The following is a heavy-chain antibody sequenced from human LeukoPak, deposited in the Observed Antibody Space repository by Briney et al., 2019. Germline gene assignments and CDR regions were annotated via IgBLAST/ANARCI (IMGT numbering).Heavy chain of an antibody. V-gene: IGHV4-34*01. CDR2: INHSGST. Sequence: SETLSLTCNVSGGSISSYYWSWIRQPPGKGLEWIGEINHSGSTNYNPSLKSRVTISVDTSKNQFSLKLSSVTAADTAVYYCAKYGVQRWFDPWGQGTLVTVSS. D-gene: IGHD4-17*01. J-gene: IGHJ5*02. CDR1: GGSISSYY. CDR3: AKYGVQRWFDP.